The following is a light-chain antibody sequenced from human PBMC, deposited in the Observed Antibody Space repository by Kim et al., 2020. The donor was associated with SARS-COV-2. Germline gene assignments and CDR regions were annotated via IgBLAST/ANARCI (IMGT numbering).Light chain of an antibody. CDR2: QAS. CDR1: QYITTW. Sequence: SASVGDTVTITCRASQYITTWLAWYQQKPGKAPKLLIYQASTLESGVPSRFSGSGSGTEFSLTISSLQPDDFATYYCQHYNSYPYTFGQGTKLEI. CDR3: QHYNSYPYT. V-gene: IGKV1-5*01. J-gene: IGKJ2*01.